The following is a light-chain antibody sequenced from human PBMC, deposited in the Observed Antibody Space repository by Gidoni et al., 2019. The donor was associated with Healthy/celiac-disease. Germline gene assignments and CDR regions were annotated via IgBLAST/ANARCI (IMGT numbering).Light chain of an antibody. CDR3: QQYNTIRT. CDR1: QSISSW. J-gene: IGKJ1*01. V-gene: IGKV1-5*03. Sequence: DIHMTPSPSTLSASVGDRVTITCRASQSISSWLAWYQQKPGKAPKLLIYKASSLESGVPSRFSGSGSGTEFTLTISSLQPDDFATYYCQQYNTIRTFGQGTKVEIK. CDR2: KAS.